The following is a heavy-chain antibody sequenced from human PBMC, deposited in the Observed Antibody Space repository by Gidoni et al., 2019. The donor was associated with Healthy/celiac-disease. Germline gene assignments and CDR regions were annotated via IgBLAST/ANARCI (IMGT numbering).Heavy chain of an antibody. D-gene: IGHD6-6*01. CDR1: GGSISSGGDY. CDR3: GRFRGSSSYLDY. V-gene: IGHV4-31*03. Sequence: QGQLQESGPGLVQPSQTLSPTGTVAGGSISSGGDYWSWIRQHPGQGLEWIGYIFSSGSPYYNPSLKSRFTISVDTSKNQFSLKLSSVTAADTAVYYCGRFRGSSSYLDYWGQGTLVTVSS. J-gene: IGHJ4*02. CDR2: IFSSGSP.